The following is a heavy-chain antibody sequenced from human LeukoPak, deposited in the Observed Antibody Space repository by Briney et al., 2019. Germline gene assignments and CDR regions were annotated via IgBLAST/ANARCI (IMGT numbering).Heavy chain of an antibody. J-gene: IGHJ4*02. CDR2: IYPGDSDT. V-gene: IGHV5-51*01. CDR3: ARHISPNMVRGVTLDY. D-gene: IGHD3-10*01. CDR1: GYTFTTYW. Sequence: GESLKISCKGSGYTFTTYWIGWVRQMPGKGLEWMGIIYPGDSDTRYSPSFQGQVTISADKSISTAYLQWSSLKASDTAMYYCARHISPNMVRGVTLDYWGQGTLVTVSS.